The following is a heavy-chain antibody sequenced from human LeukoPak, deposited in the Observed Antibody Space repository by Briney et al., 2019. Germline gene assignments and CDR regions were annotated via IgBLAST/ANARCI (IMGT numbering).Heavy chain of an antibody. CDR1: GDSASSSRAA. D-gene: IGHD2/OR15-2a*01. Sequence: QTLSLTSAISGDSASSSRAAWNWDRQSPSRGLEWLGSTCDRSKWYNDYALSVKSRITISPDTSKNQFSLQLNSVTPEDTAVYFCARDSISTRLFDDWGQGTLVTVSS. CDR3: ARDSISTRLFDD. V-gene: IGHV6-1*01. CDR2: TCDRSKWYN. J-gene: IGHJ4*02.